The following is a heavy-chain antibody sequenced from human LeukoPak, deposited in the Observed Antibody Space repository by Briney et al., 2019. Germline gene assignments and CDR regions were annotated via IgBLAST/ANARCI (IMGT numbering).Heavy chain of an antibody. V-gene: IGHV1-46*01. CDR3: ARSGGIAVGAYYYYGMDV. Sequence: GASVKVSCKASGYTFTSYYMHWVRQAPGQGLEWMGIINPSGGSTSYAQKFQGRVTMTRDTSTSTVYMELSSLRSEDTAVYYCARSGGIAVGAYYYYGMDVWGQGTTVTVSS. CDR2: INPSGGST. D-gene: IGHD6-19*01. J-gene: IGHJ6*02. CDR1: GYTFTSYY.